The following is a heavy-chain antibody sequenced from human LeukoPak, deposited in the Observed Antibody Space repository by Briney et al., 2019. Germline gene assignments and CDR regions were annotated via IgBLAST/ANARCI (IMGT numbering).Heavy chain of an antibody. CDR3: ARADYDILTGPINYYYMDV. D-gene: IGHD3-9*01. CDR2: INPNSGGT. V-gene: IGHV1-2*02. CDR1: GYTFTGYY. Sequence: GASVKVSCKASGYTFTGYYMHWVRQAPGQGLEWMGWINPNSGGTNYAQKFQGRVTMTRDTSISPAYMELCRLRSDDTAVYYCARADYDILTGPINYYYMDVWGKGTTVTVSS. J-gene: IGHJ6*03.